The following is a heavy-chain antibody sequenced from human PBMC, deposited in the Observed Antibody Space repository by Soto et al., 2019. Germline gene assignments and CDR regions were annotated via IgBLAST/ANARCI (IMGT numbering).Heavy chain of an antibody. CDR3: ARSPLGYDYVRQTWREVGDSFDI. J-gene: IGHJ3*02. Sequence: PSETLSLTCAIYGASLGGFHWTWLRQAPGKGLEWIGELIHGGSTNYNPSLKSRVSFSLDTSKNQFSLHLMSVTAADTAVYHCARSPLGYDYVRQTWREVGDSFDIWGRGTMVTVSS. D-gene: IGHD3-16*01. V-gene: IGHV4-34*12. CDR2: LIHGGST. CDR1: GASLGGFH.